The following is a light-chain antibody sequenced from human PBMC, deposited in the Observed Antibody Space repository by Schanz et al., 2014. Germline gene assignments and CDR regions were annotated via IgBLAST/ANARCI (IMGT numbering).Light chain of an antibody. CDR2: GAS. J-gene: IGKJ3*01. CDR1: QSVSASY. Sequence: EIVLTQSPGTLSLSPGERATLSCGASQSVSASYLAWYQQKPGQAPRLLIYGASSRATGIPDRFSGSGSDSDFSLTISRLEPEDFAIYYCQHYGGSFTFGPGTRVDIK. CDR3: QHYGGSFT. V-gene: IGKV3-20*01.